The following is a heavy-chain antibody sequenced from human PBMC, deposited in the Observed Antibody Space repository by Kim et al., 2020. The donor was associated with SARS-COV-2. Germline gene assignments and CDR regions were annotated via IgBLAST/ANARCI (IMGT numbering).Heavy chain of an antibody. CDR1: GFTFNHYS. J-gene: IGHJ4*02. V-gene: IGHV3-48*02. CDR3: AGSVGHLDF. CDR2: ITDDSNTI. Sequence: RGSLRLSCAASGFTFNHYSMNWVRQAPGKGLEWLSYITDDSNTIYYGDSVKGRFTVSRDNAKNSLYLQMNSLRDEDTAVYYCAGSVGHLDFWGQGTLVTVSS.